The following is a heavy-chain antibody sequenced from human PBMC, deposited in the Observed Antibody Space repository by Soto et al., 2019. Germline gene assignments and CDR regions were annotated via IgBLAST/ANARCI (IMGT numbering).Heavy chain of an antibody. CDR1: GFMFTSSA. J-gene: IGHJ4*02. CDR2: LVVGSGNT. D-gene: IGHD3-3*01. CDR3: AAVPVLRFLKWLPAYVDY. Sequence: QMQVVQSGPEVKKPGTSVKVSCQTSGFMFTSSAVQWVRQARGQRLEWIGWLVVGSGNTHYAQHFQERVTLTRDMSTGTAYMELSSLRSEDTAVYYCAAVPVLRFLKWLPAYVDYWGQGTLVTVSS. V-gene: IGHV1-58*01.